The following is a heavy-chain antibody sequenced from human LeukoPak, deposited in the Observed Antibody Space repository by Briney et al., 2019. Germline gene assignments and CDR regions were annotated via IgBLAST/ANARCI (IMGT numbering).Heavy chain of an antibody. D-gene: IGHD6-19*01. J-gene: IGHJ4*02. Sequence: PGGSLRLSCAASGFTFSSYGMHWVRQAPGKGLEGVAVIWYDGSNKYYADSVKGRFTISRDNSKNTLYLQMNSLRAEDTAVYYCAREGGIAVAAYFDYWGQGTLVTVSS. V-gene: IGHV3-33*01. CDR2: IWYDGSNK. CDR3: AREGGIAVAAYFDY. CDR1: GFTFSSYG.